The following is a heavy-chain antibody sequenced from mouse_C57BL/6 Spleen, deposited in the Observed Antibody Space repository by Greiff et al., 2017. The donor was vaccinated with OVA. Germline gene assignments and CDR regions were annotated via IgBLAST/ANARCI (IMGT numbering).Heavy chain of an antibody. CDR2: IYPSDSET. D-gene: IGHD2-2*01. Sequence: VKLQQPGAELVRPGSSVKLSCKASGYTFTSYWMDWVKQRPGQGLEWIGNIYPSDSETHYNQKFKDKATLTVDKSSSTAYMQLSSLTSEDSAVYYCARGTMVTTSHFDVWGTGTTVTVSS. V-gene: IGHV1-61*01. J-gene: IGHJ1*03. CDR1: GYTFTSYW. CDR3: ARGTMVTTSHFDV.